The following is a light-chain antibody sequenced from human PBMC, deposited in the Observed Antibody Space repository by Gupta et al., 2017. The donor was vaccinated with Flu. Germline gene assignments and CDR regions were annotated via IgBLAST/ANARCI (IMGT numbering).Light chain of an antibody. J-gene: IGLJ1*01. CDR2: EVS. CDR1: SSDVGGYNY. Sequence: QSALTQPASVSGSPGPSSTIPCTGTSSDVGGYNYVSWYQQHPGKAPKLMIYEVSNRPSGVSNRFSGSKSGNTASLTISGLQAEDEADYYCSSYTSSSTLYVFGTGTKVTVL. V-gene: IGLV2-14*01. CDR3: SSYTSSSTLYV.